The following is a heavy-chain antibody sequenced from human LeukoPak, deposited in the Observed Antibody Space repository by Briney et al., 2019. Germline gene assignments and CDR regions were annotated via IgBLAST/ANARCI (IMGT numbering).Heavy chain of an antibody. Sequence: ASVKVSCKASGYTFTSYGISWVRQAPGQGLEWMGWISAYNGGTNYAQKFQGRVTMTRDTSISTAYMELSRLRSDDTAVYYCARDLSSSGYSNFDYWGQGTLVTVSS. V-gene: IGHV1-18*01. J-gene: IGHJ4*02. CDR3: ARDLSSSGYSNFDY. D-gene: IGHD3-22*01. CDR2: ISAYNGGT. CDR1: GYTFTSYG.